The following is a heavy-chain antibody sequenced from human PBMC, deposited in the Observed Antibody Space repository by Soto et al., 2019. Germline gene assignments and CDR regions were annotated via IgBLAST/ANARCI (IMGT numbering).Heavy chain of an antibody. D-gene: IGHD6-6*01. CDR1: GFTFSSYG. V-gene: IGHV3-33*01. Sequence: QVQLVESGGGVVQPGRSLRLSCAASGFTFSSYGMHWVRQAPGKGLEWVAVIWYDGSNKYYADSVKGRFTISRDNSKNTLYLQMNSLIAEDTAVYYCARDPSSSEISFYYYYYGMDVWGQGTTVTVSS. J-gene: IGHJ6*02. CDR2: IWYDGSNK. CDR3: ARDPSSSEISFYYYYYGMDV.